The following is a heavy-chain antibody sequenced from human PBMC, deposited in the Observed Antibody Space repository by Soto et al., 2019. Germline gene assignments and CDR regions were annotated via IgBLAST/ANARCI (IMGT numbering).Heavy chain of an antibody. CDR1: GFNFSSYW. Sequence: VQLVESGGGLVQPGGSLSLSCAAPGFNFSSYWMHWVRQAPGKGLVWVARINSDGTSTSYADSVKGRFTISRDNAKNRLYLQMNSLRAEVTAVYYCARDVGWSSDAFDIWGQGAMVTVSS. J-gene: IGHJ3*02. V-gene: IGHV3-74*01. CDR2: INSDGTST. D-gene: IGHD6-19*01. CDR3: ARDVGWSSDAFDI.